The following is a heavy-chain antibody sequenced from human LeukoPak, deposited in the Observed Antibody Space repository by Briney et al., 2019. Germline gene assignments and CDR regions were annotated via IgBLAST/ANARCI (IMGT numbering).Heavy chain of an antibody. CDR1: GGSISSGSYY. CDR3: ARNSGSYAGWFDT. J-gene: IGHJ5*02. V-gene: IGHV4-61*02. CDR2: IYTSGST. D-gene: IGHD1-26*01. Sequence: SETLSLTCTVSGGSISSGSYYWSWIRQPAGKGLEWIGRIYTSGSTNYNPSLKSRVTISVDTSKNQFSLKLSSVTAADTAVYYCARNSGSYAGWFDTWGQGTLVTVSS.